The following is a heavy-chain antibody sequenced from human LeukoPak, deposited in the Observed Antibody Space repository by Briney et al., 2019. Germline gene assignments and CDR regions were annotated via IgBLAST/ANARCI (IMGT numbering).Heavy chain of an antibody. V-gene: IGHV1-46*01. D-gene: IGHD3-16*01. CDR1: GYTFTSYY. CDR2: INPSGGST. CDR3: ARDGLLGGDGFDP. J-gene: IGHJ5*02. Sequence: RASVKVSCKASGYTFTSYYMHWVRQAPGQGLEWMGIINPSGGSTSYAQKFQGRVTMTRDASTSTVYMELSSLRSEDTAVYYCARDGLLGGDGFDPWGQGTLVTVSS.